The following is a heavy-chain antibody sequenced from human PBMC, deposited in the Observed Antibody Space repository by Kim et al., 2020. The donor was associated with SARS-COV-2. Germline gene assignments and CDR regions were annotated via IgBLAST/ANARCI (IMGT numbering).Heavy chain of an antibody. D-gene: IGHD6-13*01. V-gene: IGHV1-69*13. CDR1: GCTFSSYA. J-gene: IGHJ4*02. Sequence: SVKVSCKASGCTFSSYAISWVRQAPGQGLEWMGGIIPIFGTANYAQKFQGRVTITADESTSTAYMELSSLRSEDTAVYYCARTPGIAAAGSDYWGQGTRVTVPS. CDR2: IIPIFGTA. CDR3: ARTPGIAAAGSDY.